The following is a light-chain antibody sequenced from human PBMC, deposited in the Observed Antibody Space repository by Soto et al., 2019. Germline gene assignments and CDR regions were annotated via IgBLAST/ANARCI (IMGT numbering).Light chain of an antibody. CDR1: RIGSES. V-gene: IGLV3-21*02. Sequence: SYVLTQPPSLSVAPGQTATITCGGSRIGSESVHWYQQKPGQAPVLVVYDDGDRPSGIPERFSGSKSGNTATLTITRVEAGDEADYYCQLWDRRSDRYVFGTGTKVTVL. CDR3: QLWDRRSDRYV. CDR2: DDG. J-gene: IGLJ1*01.